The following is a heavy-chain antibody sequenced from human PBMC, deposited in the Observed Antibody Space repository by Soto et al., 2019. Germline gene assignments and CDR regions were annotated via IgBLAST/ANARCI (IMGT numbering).Heavy chain of an antibody. V-gene: IGHV2-70*01. CDR2: IDWDDDK. J-gene: IGHJ6*02. D-gene: IGHD5-18*01. CDR3: TRIGDTAMNMDV. CDR1: GFSLSTSGMC. Sequence: SGPTLVNPTQTLPLTCTFSGFSLSTSGMCMSWIRQPPGKALEWLALIDWDDDKYYSTSLKTRLTISKDTSKNQVVLTMTNMDPVDTATYYCTRIGDTAMNMDVWGQGTTVTVSS.